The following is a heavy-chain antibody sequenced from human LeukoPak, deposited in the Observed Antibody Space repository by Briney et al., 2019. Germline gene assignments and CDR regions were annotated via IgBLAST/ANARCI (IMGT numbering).Heavy chain of an antibody. V-gene: IGHV5-51*01. Sequence: GESLKISCKGSGNIFTGYWIGWVRQMPGKGLKWMGIIYPGDSDARYSPSFQGQVTISADKSISTAYLQWSSLKASDTAMYYCARRRDLYSGSYYPFDYWGQGTLVTVSS. J-gene: IGHJ4*02. CDR1: GNIFTGYW. D-gene: IGHD1-26*01. CDR2: IYPGDSDA. CDR3: ARRRDLYSGSYYPFDY.